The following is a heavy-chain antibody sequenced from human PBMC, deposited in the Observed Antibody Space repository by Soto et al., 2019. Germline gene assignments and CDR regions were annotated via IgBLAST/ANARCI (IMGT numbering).Heavy chain of an antibody. CDR3: ARINYYGSGSYYNIFDFDY. J-gene: IGHJ4*02. CDR2: ISYDGRKI. D-gene: IGHD3-10*01. CDR1: GFTFSSYG. V-gene: IGHV3-30*03. Sequence: GGSLRLSCGASGFTFSSYGMHWVRQAPGKGLEWVALISYDGRKIYYADSVKGRFTISRDNAKNSLYLQMNSLRAEDTAVYYCARINYYGSGSYYNIFDFDYWGQGTLVTVSS.